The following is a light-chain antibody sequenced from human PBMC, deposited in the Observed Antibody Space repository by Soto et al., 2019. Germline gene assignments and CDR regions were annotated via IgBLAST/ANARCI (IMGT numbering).Light chain of an antibody. CDR3: QHYKMYSPWT. CDR2: AAS. J-gene: IGKJ1*01. Sequence: DIQMTQSPSTLSASVGHRVAFACRSSQSISAWLAWYQQKPGKAPRLLISAASTLQSGVPSRFSVSGTGTESTLTISSLQPDDFATYYCQHYKMYSPWTFGQGTKVDI. CDR1: QSISAW. V-gene: IGKV1-5*01.